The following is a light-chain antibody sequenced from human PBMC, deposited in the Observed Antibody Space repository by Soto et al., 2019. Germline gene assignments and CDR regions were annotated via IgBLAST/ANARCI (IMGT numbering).Light chain of an antibody. J-gene: IGKJ1*01. Sequence: EIVLTQSPGTLSLSPGERATLSCRASQSVSSSFLAWYQQKPGQAPRLFIYGASSRATGIPDRFSGSGSGTDFTLTISRLEPEDFAVYYCQQYGSSPRTFGRGTKVEIK. CDR1: QSVSSSF. CDR3: QQYGSSPRT. V-gene: IGKV3-20*01. CDR2: GAS.